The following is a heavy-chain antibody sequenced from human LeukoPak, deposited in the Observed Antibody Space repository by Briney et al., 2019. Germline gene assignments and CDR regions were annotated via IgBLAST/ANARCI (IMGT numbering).Heavy chain of an antibody. D-gene: IGHD4-17*01. CDR3: ASGMISGYGDYGPRYYFDY. Sequence: SVKVSCKASGGTFSSYAISWVRQAPGQGLEWMGRIIPIFGTANYAQKFQGRVTIITDESTSTAYMELSSLRSEDTAVYYCASGMISGYGDYGPRYYFDYWGQGTLVTVSS. CDR1: GGTFSSYA. CDR2: IIPIFGTA. J-gene: IGHJ4*02. V-gene: IGHV1-69*05.